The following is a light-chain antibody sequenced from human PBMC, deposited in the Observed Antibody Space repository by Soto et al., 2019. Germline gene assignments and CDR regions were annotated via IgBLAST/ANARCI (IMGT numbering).Light chain of an antibody. CDR3: QQYGNSPFT. J-gene: IGKJ3*01. CDR1: QSVDRNS. CDR2: DGA. V-gene: IGKV3-20*01. Sequence: EIMLTQSPGTLSLSPGDRVTLSCRASQSVDRNSLAWYQQKPGRAPRLLIYDGASRATGIPDRFSGSWSGTDFTLTITRLETEDFAMYYCQQYGNSPFTLGPGTKVDIK.